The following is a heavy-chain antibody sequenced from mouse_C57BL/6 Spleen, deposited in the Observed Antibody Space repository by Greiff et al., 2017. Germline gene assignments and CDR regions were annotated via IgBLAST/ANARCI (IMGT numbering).Heavy chain of an antibody. CDR2: IDPEDGEN. CDR1: GFNIKDYY. J-gene: IGHJ4*01. V-gene: IGHV14-2*01. CDR3: AVIYYCSSYGAMDY. D-gene: IGHD1-1*01. Sequence: EVQLQQSGAELVKPGASVKLSCTASGFNIKDYYMHWVKQRTEQGLEWIGRIDPEDGENKYAPKFQGKATIPADTSSNTAYLQPSSLTSEDTAVYYCAVIYYCSSYGAMDYWGQGTSVTVSS.